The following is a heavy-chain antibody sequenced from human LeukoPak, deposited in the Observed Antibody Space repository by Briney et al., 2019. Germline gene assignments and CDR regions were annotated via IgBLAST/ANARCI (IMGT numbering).Heavy chain of an antibody. CDR2: IYYSGNT. V-gene: IGHV4-39*07. J-gene: IGHJ4*02. CDR3: ATTTIRLGY. CDR1: GGSISNSSYY. D-gene: IGHD1-26*01. Sequence: PSETLSLTCTVSGGSISNSSYYWGCIRQPPGKGLEWIGHIYYSGNTYNNPSLKSRVTISVDTSKNQFSLKLSSVTAADTAVYYCATTTIRLGYWGQGTLVTVSS.